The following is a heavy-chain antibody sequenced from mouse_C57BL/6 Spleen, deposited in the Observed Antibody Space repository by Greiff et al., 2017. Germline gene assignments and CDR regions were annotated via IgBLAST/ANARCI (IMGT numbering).Heavy chain of an antibody. J-gene: IGHJ3*01. CDR1: GYTFTDYY. CDR2: IYPGSGNT. Sequence: QVQLQQSGAELVRPGASVKLSCKASGYTFTDYYINWVKQRPGQGLAWIARIYPGSGNTYYNEKFKGKATLTAEKSSSTAYMQLSSLTSEVSAFYFCARSMVTSWFAYWGQGTLVTVSA. D-gene: IGHD2-2*01. V-gene: IGHV1-76*01. CDR3: ARSMVTSWFAY.